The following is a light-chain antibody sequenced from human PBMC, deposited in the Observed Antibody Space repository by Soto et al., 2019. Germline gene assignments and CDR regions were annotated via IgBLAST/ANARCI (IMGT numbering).Light chain of an antibody. CDR2: EVS. J-gene: IGLJ1*01. V-gene: IGLV2-14*01. CDR1: SSDVDTYKY. Sequence: QSVLTQPASVSGSPGQSIIISCTGTSSDVDTYKYVSWYQQHPGKAPKLMIYEVSHRPSGVSDRFSGSKSGNTASLTISGLQAEDEADYYCSSYTSSSTLFGTGTKVTVL. CDR3: SSYTSSSTL.